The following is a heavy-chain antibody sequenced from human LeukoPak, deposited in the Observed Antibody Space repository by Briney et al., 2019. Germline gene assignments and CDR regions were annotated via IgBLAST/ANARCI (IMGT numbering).Heavy chain of an antibody. V-gene: IGHV1-2*02. CDR3: ARGDILTGPRRGTTFDY. CDR1: GYTFTDHY. D-gene: IGHD3-9*01. CDR2: INPKSGAT. J-gene: IGHJ4*02. Sequence: GASVKVSCKASGYTFTDHYMHWVRQAPGLGLEWMGWINPKSGATHYAQSVQGRATITRETSISTAYMELSWLTSDDTAMYSCARGDILTGPRRGTTFDYWGQGTLVTVSS.